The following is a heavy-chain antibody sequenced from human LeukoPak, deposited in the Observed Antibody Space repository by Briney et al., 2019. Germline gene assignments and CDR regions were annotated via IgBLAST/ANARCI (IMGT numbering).Heavy chain of an antibody. J-gene: IGHJ4*02. CDR1: GGSISSSSHF. CDR3: ARAPMTYPPYCFDS. D-gene: IGHD3-22*01. Sequence: SETLSLTCSVSGGSISSSSHFWAWIRQPPGKGLEWIGSIYYSGSAYYNPSFKSRVAISVDTSKNQFSLKLNSVTAADTAVYYCARAPMTYPPYCFDSWGQGTLVTVSS. V-gene: IGHV4-39*07. CDR2: IYYSGSA.